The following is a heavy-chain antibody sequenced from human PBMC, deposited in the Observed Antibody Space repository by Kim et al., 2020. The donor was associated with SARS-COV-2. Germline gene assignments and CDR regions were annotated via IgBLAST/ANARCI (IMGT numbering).Heavy chain of an antibody. Sequence: GGSLRLSCAASGFTFSSYEMNWVRQAPGKGLEWVSYISSSGSTIYYADSVKGRFTISRDNAKNSLYLQMNSLRAEDTAVYYCALTRWVAAAGNPFDYWGQGTLVTVSS. CDR2: ISSSGSTI. V-gene: IGHV3-48*03. D-gene: IGHD6-13*01. CDR1: GFTFSSYE. CDR3: ALTRWVAAAGNPFDY. J-gene: IGHJ4*02.